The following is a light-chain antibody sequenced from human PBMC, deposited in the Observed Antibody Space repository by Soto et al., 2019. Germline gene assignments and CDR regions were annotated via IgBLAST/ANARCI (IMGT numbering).Light chain of an antibody. J-gene: IGKJ2*01. Sequence: AIQMTQSPSSLTASVGDRVTITCRASQGIRNDLGWYQQKTGKAPKLLIYAASSLQSGVPSRFSGSGSGTDFTLTSSSLQPEDFATYYCLQDYNYPYTFGQGTKLEIK. CDR3: LQDYNYPYT. V-gene: IGKV1-6*01. CDR2: AAS. CDR1: QGIRND.